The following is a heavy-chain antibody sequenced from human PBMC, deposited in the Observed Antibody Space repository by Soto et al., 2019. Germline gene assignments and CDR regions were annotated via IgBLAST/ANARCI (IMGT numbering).Heavy chain of an antibody. CDR2: IYYSGST. V-gene: IGHV4-59*02. J-gene: IGHJ5*02. CDR3: ARGPIMTTFGGVPEALNWFDP. Sequence: QVQLQESGPGLVKPSETLSLNCTVSGASVTNYYWSWIWQSPGKGLDWIGHIYYSGSTKYNPSLKSRVTISVDTSKNQFSLNLRSVTAADTAVYYCARGPIMTTFGGVPEALNWFDPWGQGVLVSVSS. D-gene: IGHD3-16*01. CDR1: GASVTNYY.